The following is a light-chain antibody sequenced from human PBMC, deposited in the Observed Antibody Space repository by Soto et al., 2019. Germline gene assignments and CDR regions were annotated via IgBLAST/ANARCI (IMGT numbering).Light chain of an antibody. J-gene: IGKJ5*01. V-gene: IGKV3-11*01. CDR2: DAS. Sequence: EIVLTQSPATLSLSPGERATLSCRASQSVSRYLAWYQQKPGQAPRLLIYDASNRATGIPARFSGSGSGTDFTLTISSLEPEDFAVYYCHQRQYWPPITFGQGTRLEI. CDR1: QSVSRY. CDR3: HQRQYWPPIT.